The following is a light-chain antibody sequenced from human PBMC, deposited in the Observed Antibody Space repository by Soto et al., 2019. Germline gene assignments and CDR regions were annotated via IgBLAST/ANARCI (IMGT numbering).Light chain of an antibody. J-gene: IGLJ2*01. CDR1: NIGSKS. Sequence: SYELTQPPSVSVAPGKTARITCGGNNIGSKSVHWYQQKPGQAPVVVIYYDSDRPSGIPERFSGSNSGNTATLTISRVEAGDEADYYCQVWYSSSGHVEFGGGTKLTVL. V-gene: IGLV3-21*04. CDR3: QVWYSSSGHVE. CDR2: YDS.